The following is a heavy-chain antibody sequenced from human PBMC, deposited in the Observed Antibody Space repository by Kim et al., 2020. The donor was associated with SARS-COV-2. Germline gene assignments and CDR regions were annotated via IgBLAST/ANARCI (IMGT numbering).Heavy chain of an antibody. CDR1: GGSISSYY. CDR2: IYYSGST. V-gene: IGHV4-59*01. CDR3: ARVGAYGSGSYYNVWYFDL. D-gene: IGHD3-10*01. J-gene: IGHJ2*01. Sequence: SETLSLTCTVSGGSISSYYWSWIRQPPGKGLEWIGYIYYSGSTNYNPSLKSRVTISVDTSKNQFSLKLSSVTAADTAGYYCARVGAYGSGSYYNVWYFDLWGRGTLVTVSS.